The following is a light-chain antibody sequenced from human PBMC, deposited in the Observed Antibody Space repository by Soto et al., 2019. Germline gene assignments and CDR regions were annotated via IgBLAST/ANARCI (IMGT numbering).Light chain of an antibody. CDR3: AAWDDSLNGVL. Sequence: QSVLTQPPSASGTPGQRVTISCSGSSSNIGTNPVNWYQELPGTAPKLLSYNNNQRPSGVPDRFSGSKSGTSASLAISGLQSEDEADYYCAAWDDSLNGVLFGGGTKVTVL. CDR2: NNN. J-gene: IGLJ2*01. CDR1: SSNIGTNP. V-gene: IGLV1-44*01.